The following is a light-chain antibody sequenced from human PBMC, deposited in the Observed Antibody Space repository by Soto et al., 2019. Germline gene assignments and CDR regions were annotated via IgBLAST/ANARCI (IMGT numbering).Light chain of an antibody. V-gene: IGLV1-40*01. CDR3: QSYDSSLSGSV. CDR2: GNS. Sequence: QSVLTQPPSVSGAPGQRVTISCTGSISNIGAGYDVHWYQQLPGTAPKLLIYGNSHRPSGVPDRFSGSKSGTSASLAITGLQAEDESDYYCQSYDSSLSGSVFGGGTKLTVL. J-gene: IGLJ3*02. CDR1: ISNIGAGYD.